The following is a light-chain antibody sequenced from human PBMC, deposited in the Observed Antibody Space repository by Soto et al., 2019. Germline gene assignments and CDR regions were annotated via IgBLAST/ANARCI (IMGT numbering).Light chain of an antibody. CDR3: QSYDTRLSAHV. V-gene: IGLV2-8*01. CDR2: EVT. J-gene: IGLJ1*01. CDR1: SSDVGGYDY. Sequence: QSVLTQPPSASGSPGQSVTISCTGTSSDVGGYDYVSWYQQHPGKAPKLMIYEVTIRPSGVSDRFSGSKSGTSASLAITGLQAEDEADYYCQSYDTRLSAHVFGTGTKLTVL.